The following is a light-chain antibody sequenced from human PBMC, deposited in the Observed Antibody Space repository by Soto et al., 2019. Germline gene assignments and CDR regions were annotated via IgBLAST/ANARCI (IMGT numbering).Light chain of an antibody. CDR1: QNIRNY. Sequence: DIQMTQSPSSLSASVGDRVAITCRASQNIRNYLNWYQQKPGKAPKVLIYGAASLQSGVQPRFSGSGSGTNFTLTINSLQPEDYATSYCQQSYNIQALTFGGGTKVEIK. V-gene: IGKV1-39*01. J-gene: IGKJ4*01. CDR2: GAA. CDR3: QQSYNIQALT.